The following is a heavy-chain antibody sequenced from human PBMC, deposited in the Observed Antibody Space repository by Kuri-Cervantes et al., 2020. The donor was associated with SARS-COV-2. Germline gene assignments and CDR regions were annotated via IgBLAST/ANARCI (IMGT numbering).Heavy chain of an antibody. CDR1: GYSISSGYY. Sequence: GSLRLSCAVSGYSISSGYYWGWIRQPPGKGLEWIGSIYHSGSTYYNPSLKSRVTISVDTSKNQFSLKLSSVTAADTAVYYCAREARITIFGVVTLAYFDLWGRGTLVTVSS. V-gene: IGHV4-38-2*02. CDR3: AREARITIFGVVTLAYFDL. D-gene: IGHD3-3*01. J-gene: IGHJ2*01. CDR2: IYHSGST.